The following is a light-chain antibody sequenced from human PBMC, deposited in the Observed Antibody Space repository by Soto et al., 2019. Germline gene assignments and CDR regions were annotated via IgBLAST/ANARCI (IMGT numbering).Light chain of an antibody. Sequence: DIQMTQSPSSLSASVGDRVAITCRASQSISTYLNWYQQKPGKAPKLLIYAASSVLSGVPSRVSGSGSGTDFTLTISSLQSEDFATYYCQQSYGTPYTFGLGAKLEMK. V-gene: IGKV1-39*01. CDR2: AAS. CDR1: QSISTY. CDR3: QQSYGTPYT. J-gene: IGKJ2*01.